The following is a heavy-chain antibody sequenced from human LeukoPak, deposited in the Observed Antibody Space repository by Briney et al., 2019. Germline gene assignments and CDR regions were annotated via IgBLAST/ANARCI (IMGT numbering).Heavy chain of an antibody. CDR1: GFTFSSYA. CDR3: ARDAVYFDY. J-gene: IGHJ4*02. CDR2: ISYDGSNK. V-gene: IGHV3-30*04. Sequence: GRSLRLSCAASGFTFSSYAMHWVRQAPGKGLEWVAVISYDGSNKYYADSVKGRFTISRDNSKNTLYLQMNSLRAEDTAVYYCARDAVYFDYWGQGTLVTVSS.